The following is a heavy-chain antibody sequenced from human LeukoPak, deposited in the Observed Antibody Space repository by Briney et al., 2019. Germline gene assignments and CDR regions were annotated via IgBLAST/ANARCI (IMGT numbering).Heavy chain of an antibody. CDR2: IYYSGIT. CDR3: ARELLGYCSGSSCSTYDY. CDR1: GDSISSSSYY. J-gene: IGHJ4*02. Sequence: SETLSLTCTVSGDSISSSSYYWGWIRQPPGKGLEWIGNIYYSGITYYNPSLKSRVTISLDTSKNQFSLKLTSVTAADTAEYFCARELLGYCSGSSCSTYDYWGQGILVTVSS. D-gene: IGHD2-15*01. V-gene: IGHV4-39*07.